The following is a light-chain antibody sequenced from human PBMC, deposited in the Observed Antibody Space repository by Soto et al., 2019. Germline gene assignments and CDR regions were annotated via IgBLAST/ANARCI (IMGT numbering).Light chain of an antibody. J-gene: IGKJ4*01. CDR3: QQRSEWPLT. V-gene: IGKV3-11*01. Sequence: EIVLTQSPATLSLSPGERATLSCRASQSVSGYLAWYQQKPGQAPRLLIYDVSNRATGIPARFSGSGSGTDFTLTISGLEPEDFAAYYCQQRSEWPLTLGGGTKVEIK. CDR1: QSVSGY. CDR2: DVS.